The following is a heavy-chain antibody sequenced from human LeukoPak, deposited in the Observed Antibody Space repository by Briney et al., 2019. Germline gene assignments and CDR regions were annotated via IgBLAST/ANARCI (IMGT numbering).Heavy chain of an antibody. V-gene: IGHV1-2*02. CDR3: ARVRRITMVRGARGSNDAFDI. CDR2: INPNSGGT. J-gene: IGHJ3*02. Sequence: GASVKVSCKASGYTFTGYYMHWVRQATGQGLEWMGWINPNSGGTNYAQKFQGRVTMTRDTSISTAYMELSRLRSDDTAVYYCARVRRITMVRGARGSNDAFDIWGQGTMVTVSS. CDR1: GYTFTGYY. D-gene: IGHD3-10*01.